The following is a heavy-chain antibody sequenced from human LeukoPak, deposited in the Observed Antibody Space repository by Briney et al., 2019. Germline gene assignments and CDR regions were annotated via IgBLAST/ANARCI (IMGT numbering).Heavy chain of an antibody. CDR1: GFTFSSYG. CDR3: AKDGYDFWSGFEDVSAPYYFDY. J-gene: IGHJ4*02. D-gene: IGHD3-3*01. Sequence: GGSLRLSCAASGFTFSSYGMHWVRQAPGKGLEWVAFIRYDGSNKYYADSVKGRFTISRDNSKNTLYLQMNSLRAEDTAVYYCAKDGYDFWSGFEDVSAPYYFDYWGQGTLVTVSS. CDR2: IRYDGSNK. V-gene: IGHV3-30*02.